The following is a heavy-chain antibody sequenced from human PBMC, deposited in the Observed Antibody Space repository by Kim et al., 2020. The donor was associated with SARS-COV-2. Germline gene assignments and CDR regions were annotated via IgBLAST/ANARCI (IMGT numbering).Heavy chain of an antibody. D-gene: IGHD6-13*01. V-gene: IGHV3-30*04. CDR3: ARDAGSRWAFDI. CDR2: ISYDGSNK. J-gene: IGHJ3*02. CDR1: GFTFSSYA. Sequence: GGSLRLSCAASGFTFSSYAMHWVRQAPGKGLEWVAVISYDGSNKYYADSVKGRFTISRDNSKNTLYLQMNSLRAEETAVYYCARDAGSRWAFDIWGQGTMVTVSS.